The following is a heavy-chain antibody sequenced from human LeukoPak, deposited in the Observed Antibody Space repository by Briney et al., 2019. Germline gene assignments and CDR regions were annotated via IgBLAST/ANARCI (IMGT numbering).Heavy chain of an antibody. J-gene: IGHJ6*02. CDR2: ISSSGSTI. Sequence: PGGALRLSRAASGFTLSDYYMSWIRQAPGKGLEWVSYISSSGSTIYYADSVKGRFTISRDNAKNSLYLQMNSLRAEDTAVYYCARCIGREGYYYGMDVWGQGTTVTVSS. CDR3: ARCIGREGYYYGMDV. D-gene: IGHD2-15*01. CDR1: GFTLSDYY. V-gene: IGHV3-11*01.